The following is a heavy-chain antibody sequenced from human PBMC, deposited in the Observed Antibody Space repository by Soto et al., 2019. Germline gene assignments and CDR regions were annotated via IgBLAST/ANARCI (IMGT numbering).Heavy chain of an antibody. Sequence: GGSLRLSCAASGFTFSSYAMSWVRQAPGKGLEWVSAISGSGGSTYYGDSVKGRFTISRDNSKNTLYLQMNSLRAEDTAVYYCAKDSRRLGSGFDYWGQGTLVTVSS. V-gene: IGHV3-23*01. CDR2: ISGSGGST. D-gene: IGHD7-27*01. CDR1: GFTFSSYA. CDR3: AKDSRRLGSGFDY. J-gene: IGHJ4*02.